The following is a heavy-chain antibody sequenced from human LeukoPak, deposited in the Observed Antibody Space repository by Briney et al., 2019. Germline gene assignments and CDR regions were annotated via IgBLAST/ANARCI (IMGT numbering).Heavy chain of an antibody. CDR3: ARDRQGWFDP. Sequence: SQTLSLTCTVAGGSISSGGYYWSWIRQHPGKGLEWIGYIYYSGSTYYNPSLKSRVTISVDTSKNQFSLKLSSVTAADTAVYYCARDRQGWFDPWGQGTLVTVSS. CDR2: IYYSGST. V-gene: IGHV4-31*03. CDR1: GGSISSGGYY. J-gene: IGHJ5*02.